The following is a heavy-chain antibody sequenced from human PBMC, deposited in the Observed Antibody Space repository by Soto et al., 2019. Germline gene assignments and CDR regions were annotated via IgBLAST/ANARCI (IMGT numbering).Heavy chain of an antibody. Sequence: QLQLQKSGSGLVKPSQTLSLTCAVPGGAISSGGYSWSWIRQPPGKVLEGIGYLYHSGRTYYTPSLTNRVTIPVDRSKNPFTLKLSSVTAADTAVYSCARDERRLGFDYWGQGTPVTVSS. CDR3: ARDERRLGFDY. V-gene: IGHV4-30-2*01. CDR2: LYHSGRT. D-gene: IGHD3-16*01. J-gene: IGHJ4*02. CDR1: GGAISSGGYS.